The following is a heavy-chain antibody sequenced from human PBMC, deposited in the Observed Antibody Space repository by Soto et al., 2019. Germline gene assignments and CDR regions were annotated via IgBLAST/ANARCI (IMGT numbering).Heavy chain of an antibody. V-gene: IGHV1-2*02. Sequence: QVQLVQSGAEVKKPGASVKVSCKASGYTFTGYYMHWVRQAPGQGLEWMGWINPNSGGTNYAQKFQGRVTMTRDTSISTAYMELSRLRSDDTAVYYCARVRPDFWSGSGTFDYWGQGTLVTVSS. CDR3: ARVRPDFWSGSGTFDY. CDR1: GYTFTGYY. CDR2: INPNSGGT. D-gene: IGHD3-3*01. J-gene: IGHJ4*02.